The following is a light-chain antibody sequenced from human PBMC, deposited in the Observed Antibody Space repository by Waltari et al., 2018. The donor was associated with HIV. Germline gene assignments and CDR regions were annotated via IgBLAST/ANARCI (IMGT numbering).Light chain of an antibody. Sequence: SVLTQPPSASRTPGQRVTISCSGSSSNIGSNYVYWYQYFPGATPKLLIYCNSQRPSGVPDRVSGSKSGTSASLAISGLRPEDETDYYCASWDDSLSGWVFGGGTKVTVL. V-gene: IGLV1-47*02. J-gene: IGLJ3*02. CDR3: ASWDDSLSGWV. CDR1: SSNIGSNY. CDR2: CNS.